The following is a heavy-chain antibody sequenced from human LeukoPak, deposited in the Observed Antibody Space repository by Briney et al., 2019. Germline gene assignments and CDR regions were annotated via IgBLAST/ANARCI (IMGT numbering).Heavy chain of an antibody. D-gene: IGHD3-22*01. J-gene: IGHJ4*02. CDR2: IYYSGRT. Sequence: SETLSLTCAVSGYSISSGYYWGWTGQPPGKGLEWIGSIYYSGRTHYNPSLKSRVTISVDTSKNQFSLKLNSVTAADTAVYYCARNDSSGYFDYWGQGTLVTVSS. CDR3: ARNDSSGYFDY. CDR1: GYSISSGYY. V-gene: IGHV4-38-2*01.